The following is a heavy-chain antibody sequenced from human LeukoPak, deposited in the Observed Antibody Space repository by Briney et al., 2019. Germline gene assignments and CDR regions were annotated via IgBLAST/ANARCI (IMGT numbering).Heavy chain of an antibody. J-gene: IGHJ3*02. CDR2: IYPSDSDT. V-gene: IGHV5-51*01. CDR3: ARHCSGGSCYPDDAFDI. D-gene: IGHD2-15*01. Sequence: GESLKISCKGSGYSFTSYWIGWVRQMPGKGLEWMGIIYPSDSDTRYSPSFQGQVTVSADKSISTAYLQWGSLKASDTAMYYCARHCSGGSCYPDDAFDIWGQGTMVTVSS. CDR1: GYSFTSYW.